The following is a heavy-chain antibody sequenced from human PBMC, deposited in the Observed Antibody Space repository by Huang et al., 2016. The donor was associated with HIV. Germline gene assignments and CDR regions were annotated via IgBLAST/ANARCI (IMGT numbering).Heavy chain of an antibody. CDR2: IYYSGSP. CDR1: GGSIKGRNYY. CDR3: ARRQGSGYYFYFDY. D-gene: IGHD3-22*01. V-gene: IGHV4-39*01. Sequence: QLQLQESGPGLVKPSDTLSLNCTISGGSIKGRNYYWGWVRQAPGKGLEWIGDIYYSGSPYYNPCLRSRVSLSGDTSKNQVTLKVNAVIAADTAVYYCARRQGSGYYFYFDYWGRGIPVTVSA. J-gene: IGHJ4*02.